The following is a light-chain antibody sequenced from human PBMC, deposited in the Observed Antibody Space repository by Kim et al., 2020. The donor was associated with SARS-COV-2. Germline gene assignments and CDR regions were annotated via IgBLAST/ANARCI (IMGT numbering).Light chain of an antibody. CDR2: WAS. V-gene: IGKV4-1*01. J-gene: IGKJ2*02. CDR3: QQYSDTPRT. Sequence: DIVMTQSPDSLAVSLGERATINCKSSQSLLYSSDNKDYLAWYQQKPGQPPKLLFYWASTRNSGVPDRFSGSGSGTDFTLTISSLEAEDVAVYYCQQYSDTPRTFGQGTKLEI. CDR1: QSLLYSSDNKDY.